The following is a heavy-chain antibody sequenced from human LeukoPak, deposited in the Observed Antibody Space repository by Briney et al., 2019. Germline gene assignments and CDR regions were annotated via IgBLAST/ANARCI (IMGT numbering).Heavy chain of an antibody. V-gene: IGHV3-7*01. CDR1: GFTFKSDW. CDR3: ARDAGYGYDRFDY. CDR2: INQVGSVK. D-gene: IGHD5-18*01. Sequence: GGSLRLSCEASGFTFKSDWMNWVRQAPGKGLEWVANINQVGSVKYYVDSVKGRFTISRDNAKNSLYLQMNSLRAEDRAVYYCARDAGYGYDRFDYWGQGTQVTVSS. J-gene: IGHJ4*02.